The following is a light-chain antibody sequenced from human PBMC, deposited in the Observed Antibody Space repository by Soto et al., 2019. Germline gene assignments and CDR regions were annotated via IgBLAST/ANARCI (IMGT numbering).Light chain of an antibody. CDR3: QQLNTYPPFT. Sequence: DIQVTQSPSLLSAYVGDRVTITCRASQDISSYLAWYQQKPGKAPKLLIYAASTLQSGVPSRFSGSGSGTEFTLTISSLQPEDFATYYCQQLNTYPPFTFGPGTKVDIK. V-gene: IGKV1-9*01. CDR2: AAS. J-gene: IGKJ3*01. CDR1: QDISSY.